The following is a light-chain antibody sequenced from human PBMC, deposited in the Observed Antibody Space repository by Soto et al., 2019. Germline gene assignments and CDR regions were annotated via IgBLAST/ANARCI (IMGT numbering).Light chain of an antibody. J-gene: IGKJ1*01. CDR3: QQYATYPWT. Sequence: DVQMTQSPPSLSASVGDTVTITCRASQGISRWLAWYQQKPDQAPKPLMHTASSLQSGVPSRFSGSESGTEFTLTISSLQPEDFATYYCQQYATYPWTFGQGTTVEI. V-gene: IGKV1D-16*01. CDR2: TAS. CDR1: QGISRW.